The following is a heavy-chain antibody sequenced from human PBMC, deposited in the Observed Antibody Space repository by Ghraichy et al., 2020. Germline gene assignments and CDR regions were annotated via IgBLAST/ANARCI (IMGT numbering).Heavy chain of an antibody. D-gene: IGHD7-27*01. V-gene: IGHV3-33*01. CDR2: IWYDGSRE. Sequence: GGSLRLSCVASGFRFREYGMHWVRQAPGKGLQWVAGIWYDGSREYYADSVKGRFTISRDNSENTVSLQMNSLRADDTAVYYCATPTGDWSYWGQGTMVTVTS. CDR1: GFRFREYG. J-gene: IGHJ4*02. CDR3: ATPTGDWSY.